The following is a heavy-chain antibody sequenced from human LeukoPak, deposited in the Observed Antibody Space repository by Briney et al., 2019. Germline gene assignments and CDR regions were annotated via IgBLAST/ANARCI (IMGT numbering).Heavy chain of an antibody. Sequence: PETLSLTCAVYGGSFSGYYWSWIRQPPGKGLEWIGEINHSGSTNYNPSLKSRVTISVDTSKNQFSLKLSSVTAADTAVYYCARGVFIVVVPAASSRNWFDPWGQGTLVTVSS. CDR1: GGSFSGYY. CDR2: INHSGST. CDR3: ARGVFIVVVPAASSRNWFDP. J-gene: IGHJ5*02. V-gene: IGHV4-34*01. D-gene: IGHD2-2*01.